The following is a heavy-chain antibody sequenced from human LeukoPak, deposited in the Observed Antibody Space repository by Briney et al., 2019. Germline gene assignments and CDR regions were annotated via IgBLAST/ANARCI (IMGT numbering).Heavy chain of an antibody. D-gene: IGHD3-3*01. V-gene: IGHV4-34*01. CDR1: GGSFSGYY. J-gene: IGHJ3*02. CDR2: INHSGST. CDR3: ARGGVYFDFWSGYCGPPRTVDAFDI. Sequence: SETLSLTCAVYGGSFSGYYWSWIRQPPGKGLEWIGEINHSGSTNYNPSLKSRVTISVDTSKNQFSLKLSSVTAADTAVYYCARGGVYFDFWSGYCGPPRTVDAFDIWGQGTMVTVSS.